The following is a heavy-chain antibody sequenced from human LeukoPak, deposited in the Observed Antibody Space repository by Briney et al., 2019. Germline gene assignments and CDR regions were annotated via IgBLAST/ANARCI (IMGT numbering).Heavy chain of an antibody. CDR2: IYSGGAT. Sequence: PGGSQRLSCAASGFAVSNNYMRWVRQAPGKGLEWVSLIYSGGATFYADAVKGRFTISRDGSKSTLYLQMNSLRAEDTAVYYCARDPPAVAANTYGWGQGTLVTVSS. CDR1: GFAVSNNY. CDR3: ARDPPAVAANTYG. D-gene: IGHD6-6*01. J-gene: IGHJ4*02. V-gene: IGHV3-66*01.